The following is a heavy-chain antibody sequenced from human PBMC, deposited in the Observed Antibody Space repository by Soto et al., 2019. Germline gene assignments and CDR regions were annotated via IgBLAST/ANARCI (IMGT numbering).Heavy chain of an antibody. D-gene: IGHD6-13*01. CDR2: INAGNGNT. J-gene: IGHJ6*02. CDR1: GYTFTSYA. CDR3: ARLGSSSWSAPHDYYYYGMDV. V-gene: IGHV1-3*01. Sequence: ASVKVSCKASGYTFTSYAMHWVRQAPGQRLEWMGWINAGNGNTKYSQKFQGRVTITRDTSASTAYMELSSLRSEDTAVYYCARLGSSSWSAPHDYYYYGMDVWGQGTTVTVSS.